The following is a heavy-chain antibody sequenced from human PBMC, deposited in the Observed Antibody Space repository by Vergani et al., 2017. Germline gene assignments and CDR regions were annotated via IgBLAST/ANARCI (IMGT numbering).Heavy chain of an antibody. J-gene: IGHJ4*02. CDR1: GFTFSNSA. V-gene: IGHV3-23*01. D-gene: IGHD3-9*01. CDR3: AKQYFVSGNYLVDY. CDR2: ISGHGDRT. Sequence: EVHLLESGGGQVEAGGSLRLSCVASGFTFSNSAMSWVRQTSGKGLEWVSAISGHGDRTYYADSVKGRFTISRDNSKNTVYLQMNNLRTEDTAIYYCAKQYFVSGNYLVDYWGQGTLVTVSS.